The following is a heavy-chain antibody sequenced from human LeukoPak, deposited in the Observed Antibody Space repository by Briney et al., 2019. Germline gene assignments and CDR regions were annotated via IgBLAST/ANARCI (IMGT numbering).Heavy chain of an antibody. D-gene: IGHD3-22*01. CDR1: GGSISSYY. J-gene: IGHJ4*02. V-gene: IGHV4-4*07. CDR3: ARGPYDSSGYYKLYYFDY. Sequence: SETLSLTCTVSGGSISSYYWSWIRQPAGKGLEWIGRIYTSGSTNYNPSLKSRVTMSVDTSKNQFSLKLSSVTAADTAVYYCARGPYDSSGYYKLYYFDYWGQGTLVTASS. CDR2: IYTSGST.